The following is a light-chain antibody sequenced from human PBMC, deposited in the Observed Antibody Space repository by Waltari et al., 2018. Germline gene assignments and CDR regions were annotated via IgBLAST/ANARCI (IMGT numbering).Light chain of an antibody. J-gene: IGKJ1*01. Sequence: EIVLTQSPGTLSLSPGERATLACRASQSVGKSLAWYQQKPGQAPRLLIYDASRRATGIPDRFSGSGSGTDFSLTINRLEPEDFAVYYCQHYVRLPATFGQGTKVEI. CDR1: QSVGKS. CDR2: DAS. V-gene: IGKV3-20*01. CDR3: QHYVRLPAT.